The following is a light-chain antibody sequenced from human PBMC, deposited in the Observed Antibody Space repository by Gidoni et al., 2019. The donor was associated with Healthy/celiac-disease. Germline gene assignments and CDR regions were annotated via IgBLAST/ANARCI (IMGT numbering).Light chain of an antibody. V-gene: IGKV3-15*01. J-gene: IGKJ2*01. CDR3: QQYNNWPPLYT. CDR2: GAS. CDR1: QSVNSN. Sequence: EIVMTQSPATLSVSTGERANLSCRASQSVNSNLAWYQQKPGQAPRLLIYGASTRATGIPARFSGSGSGTEFTLTISSLQSEDFAVYYCQQYNNWPPLYTFGQGTKLEIK.